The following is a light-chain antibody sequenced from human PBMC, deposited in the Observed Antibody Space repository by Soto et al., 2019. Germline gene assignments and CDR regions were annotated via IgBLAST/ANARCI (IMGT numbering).Light chain of an antibody. CDR3: QQYNNWPFT. V-gene: IGKV3-15*01. CDR1: QSVSSN. CDR2: GAS. J-gene: IGKJ3*01. Sequence: EIVMTQSPATLSVSPGERATLSCRASQSVSSNLAWYQQKPGQAPSLLIYGASTSATGIPARFSGSGSGTEFTLTISSLQSEDFAVYYCQQYNNWPFTFGPGTKVDIK.